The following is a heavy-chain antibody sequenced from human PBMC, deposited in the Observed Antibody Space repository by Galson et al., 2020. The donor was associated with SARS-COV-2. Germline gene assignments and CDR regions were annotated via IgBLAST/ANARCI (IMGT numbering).Heavy chain of an antibody. D-gene: IGHD3-22*01. Sequence: GESLKISCAASGFTFSSYAMSWVRQAPGKGLEWVSAISGSGGSTYYADSVKGRFTISRDHSKNTLYLQMNSLRAEDTAVYYCAKDVGRSNYYDSSGYTTGDAFDIWGQGTMVTVSS. V-gene: IGHV3-23*01. CDR2: ISGSGGST. CDR1: GFTFSSYA. CDR3: AKDVGRSNYYDSSGYTTGDAFDI. J-gene: IGHJ3*02.